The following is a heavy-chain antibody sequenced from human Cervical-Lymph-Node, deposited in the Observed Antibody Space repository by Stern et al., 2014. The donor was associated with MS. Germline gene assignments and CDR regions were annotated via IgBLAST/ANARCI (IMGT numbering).Heavy chain of an antibody. J-gene: IGHJ4*02. CDR3: ARVSYDFWSGYYVFDY. V-gene: IGHV4-31*03. CDR2: IYYRGST. Sequence: QLQLQESGPGLVKPSQTLPLTCTVSGCSISSGGYYWSWIRQHPGKGLEWIGYIYYRGSTYYHPSLKSRVTISVDTSKNQFSLKLSSVTAADTAVYYCARVSYDFWSGYYVFDYWGQGTLVTVSS. CDR1: GCSISSGGYY. D-gene: IGHD3-3*01.